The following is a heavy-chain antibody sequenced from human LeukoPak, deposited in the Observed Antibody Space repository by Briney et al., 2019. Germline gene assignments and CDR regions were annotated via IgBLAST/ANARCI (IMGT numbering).Heavy chain of an antibody. V-gene: IGHV3-66*02. Sequence: GGSLRLSCAASGFTVSSNYMSWVRQAPGTGLEWVSVIYSGGSTYYADSVRGRFTISRDNSKNTLYLQMNSLRAEDTAVYYCARWLQFEYAFDIWGQGTMVTVSS. CDR1: GFTVSSNY. J-gene: IGHJ3*02. CDR3: ARWLQFEYAFDI. D-gene: IGHD5-24*01. CDR2: IYSGGST.